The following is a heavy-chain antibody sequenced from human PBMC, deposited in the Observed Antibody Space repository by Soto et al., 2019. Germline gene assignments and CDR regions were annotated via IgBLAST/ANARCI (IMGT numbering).Heavy chain of an antibody. J-gene: IGHJ4*02. D-gene: IGHD3-16*01. Sequence: VQLVESGGGLVKPGGSLRLSCAASGLPFRSYWMTWVRQAPGKGLEWVANINEGGSATYYVDSVKGRFTISRDNAENSLYLQMNSLRVEDTAVYYCASGGHVDYCGQGTLVTVSS. V-gene: IGHV3-7*01. CDR3: ASGGHVDY. CDR2: INEGGSAT. CDR1: GLPFRSYW.